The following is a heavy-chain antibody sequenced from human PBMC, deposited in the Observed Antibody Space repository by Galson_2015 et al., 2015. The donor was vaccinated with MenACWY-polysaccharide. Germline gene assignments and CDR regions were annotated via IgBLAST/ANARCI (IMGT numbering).Heavy chain of an antibody. CDR3: AREGSRIVFHAFDI. D-gene: IGHD2-21*01. CDR2: IQYDGTNK. Sequence: RLSCAASGLRFSGSGMHWVRQAPGKGLEWVAVIQYDGTNKVYADSVKGRFSISRDNSKNTLYLEMNSLRAEDTALYYCAREGSRIVFHAFDIWGQGTMVIVSS. J-gene: IGHJ3*02. V-gene: IGHV3-33*01. CDR1: GLRFSGSG.